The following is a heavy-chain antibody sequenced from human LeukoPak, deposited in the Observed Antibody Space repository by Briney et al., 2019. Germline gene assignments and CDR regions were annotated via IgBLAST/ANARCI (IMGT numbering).Heavy chain of an antibody. J-gene: IGHJ4*02. Sequence: GGSLTLSRPASGLTFSRYEMNWVRQAPGEGREWVSYISSSVSTIFYADSGKGRFTISRDNATHSMYKQINRLRAADTALYYCSKAVVTSVDYWGQGTLVTVSS. CDR1: GLTFSRYE. CDR3: SKAVVTSVDY. D-gene: IGHD3-22*01. V-gene: IGHV3-48*03. CDR2: ISSSVSTI.